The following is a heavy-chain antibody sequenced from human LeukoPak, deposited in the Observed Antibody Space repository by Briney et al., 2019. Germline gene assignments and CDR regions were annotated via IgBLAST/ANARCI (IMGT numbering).Heavy chain of an antibody. D-gene: IGHD3-3*01. CDR1: GFTFSSYG. Sequence: GGSLRLSCAASGFTFSSYGVHWVRQAPGKGLEWVAVIWYDGSNKYYADSVKGRFTISRDNSKNTLYLQMNSLRAEDTAAYYCARMYYDFWSGYAYGMDVWGQGTTVTVSS. V-gene: IGHV3-33*01. CDR3: ARMYYDFWSGYAYGMDV. J-gene: IGHJ6*02. CDR2: IWYDGSNK.